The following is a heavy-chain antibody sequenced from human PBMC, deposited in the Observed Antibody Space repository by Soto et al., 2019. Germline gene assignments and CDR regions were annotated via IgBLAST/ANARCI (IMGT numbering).Heavy chain of an antibody. J-gene: IGHJ4*02. D-gene: IGHD3-10*01. CDR2: IKQDGSEK. Sequence: PGGSLRLSCAASGFTFSSYWMSWVRQAPGKGLEWVANIKQDGSEKYYVDSVKGRFTISRDNAKNSLYLQMSNLRAEDTAVYYCARDPDGSGPNFDYWGQGTLVTVSS. CDR3: ARDPDGSGPNFDY. V-gene: IGHV3-7*01. CDR1: GFTFSSYW.